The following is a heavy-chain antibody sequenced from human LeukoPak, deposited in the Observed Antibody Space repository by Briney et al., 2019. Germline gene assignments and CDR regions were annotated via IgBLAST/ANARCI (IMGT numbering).Heavy chain of an antibody. V-gene: IGHV3-11*04. CDR1: GFTFSDFY. CDR2: ISPTGSDI. CDR3: TRDPRLTDY. Sequence: GGSLTLSCAASGFTFSDFYMTWIRQAPGKGLECLSYISPTGSDISYADSVKGRFTISRDNAKNSLYLQMNSLRDDDTAVYYCTRDPRLTDYWGQGTLVTVSS. J-gene: IGHJ4*02.